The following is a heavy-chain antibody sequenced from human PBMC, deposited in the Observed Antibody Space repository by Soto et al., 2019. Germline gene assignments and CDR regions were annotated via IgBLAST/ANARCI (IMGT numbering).Heavy chain of an antibody. CDR1: GVTFTSYA. V-gene: IGHV3-23*01. CDR2: ISKRGDST. CDR3: AKGSFGFDY. Sequence: GGSLRLSCAASGVTFTSYAMTWVRQVPGEGLQWVSSISKRGDSTYYADSVKGRFTTSRDNSKNTLYLQMNSLRAEDTAIYYCAKGSFGFDYWGQGTLVTVSS. D-gene: IGHD3-10*01. J-gene: IGHJ4*02.